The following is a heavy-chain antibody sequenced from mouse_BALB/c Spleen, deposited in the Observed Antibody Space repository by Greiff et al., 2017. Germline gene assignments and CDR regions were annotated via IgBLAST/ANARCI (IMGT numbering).Heavy chain of an antibody. CDR2: IDPANGNT. Sequence: VQLKQSGAELVKPGASVKLSCTASGFNIKDTYMHWVKQRPEQGLEWIGRIDPANGNTKYDPKFQGKATITADTSSNTAYLQLSSLTSEDTAVYYCARPYYDAMDYWGQGTSVTVSS. V-gene: IGHV14-3*02. CDR3: ARPYYDAMDY. CDR1: GFNIKDTY. J-gene: IGHJ4*01.